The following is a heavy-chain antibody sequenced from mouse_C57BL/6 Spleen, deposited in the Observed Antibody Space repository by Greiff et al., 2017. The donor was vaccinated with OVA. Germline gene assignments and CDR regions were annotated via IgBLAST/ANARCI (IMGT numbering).Heavy chain of an antibody. CDR1: GYTFTDYY. D-gene: IGHD4-1*01. CDR3: PNWGLY. Sequence: EVQLQESGPELVKPGASVKMSCKASGYTFTDYYMHWVKQSHGKSLAWIGYINPNNGGTSYNQKFKGKATLTVNKSSSTAYMELRRLTSEDAAVYYCPNWGLYWGQGTTLTVSS. J-gene: IGHJ2*01. CDR2: INPNNGGT. V-gene: IGHV1-22*01.